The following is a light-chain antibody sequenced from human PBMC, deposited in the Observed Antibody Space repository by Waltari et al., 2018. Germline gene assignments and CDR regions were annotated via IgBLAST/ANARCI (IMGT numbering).Light chain of an antibody. Sequence: QSALTQPRSVSGSPGQSVTISCTGTSRDVGDYNYVSWYQHHPGKTPKVMIFDVTKRPSGVPGRFSGSKSGNTASLTISGLQAEDEADYFCCSYAGSSLFVFGTGTKVTVL. J-gene: IGLJ1*01. V-gene: IGLV2-11*01. CDR2: DVT. CDR1: SRDVGDYNY. CDR3: CSYAGSSLFV.